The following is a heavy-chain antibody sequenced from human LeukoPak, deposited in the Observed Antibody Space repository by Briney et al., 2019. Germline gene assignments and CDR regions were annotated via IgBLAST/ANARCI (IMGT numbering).Heavy chain of an antibody. CDR1: GGSFTGYY. D-gene: IGHD3-10*01. J-gene: IGHJ5*02. V-gene: IGHV4-34*01. CDR2: INHSGST. Sequence: SETLSLTCAVYGGSFTGYYWSWIRQPPGKGLEWIGEINHSGSTNYNPSLKSRVTISVDTSKNQFSLKLSSVTAADTAVYYCARDKGQYGSGTRGFTWFDPWGQGTLVTVSS. CDR3: ARDKGQYGSGTRGFTWFDP.